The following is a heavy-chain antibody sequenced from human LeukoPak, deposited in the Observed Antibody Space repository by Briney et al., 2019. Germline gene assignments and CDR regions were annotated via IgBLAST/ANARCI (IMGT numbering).Heavy chain of an antibody. Sequence: SVTLSLTCAVYGGSFSGYYWSWIRQPPGKGLEWIGEINHSGSTNYNPSLKSRVTISVDTSKNQFSLKLSSVTAADTAVYYCARGLEGDIVGPDVEYFQHWGQGTLVTVSS. CDR1: GGSFSGYY. CDR3: ARGLEGDIVGPDVEYFQH. V-gene: IGHV4-34*01. D-gene: IGHD1-26*01. CDR2: INHSGST. J-gene: IGHJ1*01.